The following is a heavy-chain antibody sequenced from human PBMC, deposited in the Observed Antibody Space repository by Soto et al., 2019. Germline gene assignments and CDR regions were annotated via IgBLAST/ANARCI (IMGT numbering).Heavy chain of an antibody. Sequence: ASVKVSCKASNDGLSSHFIHWVRQAPGEGLEWMGTINPGPNSASYSKEFQGRLTLTSDMPSRTVYMQLSNLRSDDTAVYYCAGASSRVSSVVAAYWGQGTLVTVSS. CDR1: NDGLSSHF. D-gene: IGHD2-15*01. V-gene: IGHV1-46*01. CDR2: INPGPNSA. CDR3: AGASSRVSSVVAAY. J-gene: IGHJ4*02.